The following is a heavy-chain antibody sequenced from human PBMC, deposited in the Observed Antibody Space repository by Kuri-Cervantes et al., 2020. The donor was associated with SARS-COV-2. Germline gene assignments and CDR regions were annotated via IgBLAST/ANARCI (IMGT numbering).Heavy chain of an antibody. J-gene: IGHJ6*02. Sequence: ASVKVSCKTSGYTFEGCGISWVRQAPGQGLEWMGWISAYNGNTNYAQKFQGRVTITADDSTSTAYMALSSLRSEDTPVYYCGRGGGGTCSSTSCYSSYYYYGMDVWGQGTTVTVSS. V-gene: IGHV1-18*01. CDR2: ISAYNGNT. CDR3: GRGGGGTCSSTSCYSSYYYYGMDV. D-gene: IGHD2-2*01. CDR1: GYTFEGCG.